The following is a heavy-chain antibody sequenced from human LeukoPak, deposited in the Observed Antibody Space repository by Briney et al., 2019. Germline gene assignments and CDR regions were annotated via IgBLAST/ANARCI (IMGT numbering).Heavy chain of an antibody. CDR2: IKRDIDGGTT. Sequence: WGSLRLSCAGSGFTFSNSWMLWIRQAPGKGLEWVARIKRDIDGGTTDYAAPVKGRFIITRDDSENTLYMQMNSLKTDDTAVYYGTTDWPRNTSWSHDDWCQGAQVVVFS. V-gene: IGHV3-15*01. CDR3: TTDWPRNTSWSHDD. CDR1: GFTFSNSW. J-gene: IGHJ4*02. D-gene: IGHD1-1*01.